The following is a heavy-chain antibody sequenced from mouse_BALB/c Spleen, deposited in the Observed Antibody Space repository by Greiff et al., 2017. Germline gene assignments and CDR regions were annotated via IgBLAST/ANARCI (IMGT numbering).Heavy chain of an antibody. V-gene: IGHV2-3*01. CDR3: ARKGGYYRYDGNYYAMDY. D-gene: IGHD2-14*01. CDR1: GFSLTSYG. J-gene: IGHJ4*01. Sequence: QVQLKQSGPGLVAPSQSLSITCTVSGFSLTSYGVSWVRQPPGKGLEWLGVIWGDGSTNYHSALISRLSISKDNSKSQVFLKLNSLQTDDTATYYCARKGGYYRYDGNYYAMDYWGQGTSVTVSS. CDR2: IWGDGST.